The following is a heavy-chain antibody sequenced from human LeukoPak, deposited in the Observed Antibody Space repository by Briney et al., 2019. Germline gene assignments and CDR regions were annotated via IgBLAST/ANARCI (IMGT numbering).Heavy chain of an antibody. J-gene: IGHJ4*02. CDR2: LSYSGST. CDR3: AREGGKYYLY. Sequence: SETLSLTCTVSGGSVSNYYWNWIRQPPGKGLEWIGYLSYSGSTSYNPSLKSRVTVSVDTSKNQFSLNLSSVTAADTAVYYCAREGGKYYLYWGQGTLVTVSS. D-gene: IGHD3-10*01. CDR1: GGSVSNYY. V-gene: IGHV4-59*02.